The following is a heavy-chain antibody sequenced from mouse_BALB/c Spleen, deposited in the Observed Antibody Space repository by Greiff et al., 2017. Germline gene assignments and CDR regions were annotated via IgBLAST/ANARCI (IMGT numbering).Heavy chain of an antibody. J-gene: IGHJ1*01. CDR3: ARDYDGCFDV. Sequence: EVKVVESGGGLVKPGGSLKLSCAASGFTFSSYAMSWVRQTPEKRLEWVASISSGGSTYYPDSVKGRFTISRDNARNILYLQMSSLRSEDTAMYYCARDYDGCFDVWGAGTTVTVSS. V-gene: IGHV5-6-5*01. CDR1: GFTFSSYA. CDR2: ISSGGST. D-gene: IGHD2-3*01.